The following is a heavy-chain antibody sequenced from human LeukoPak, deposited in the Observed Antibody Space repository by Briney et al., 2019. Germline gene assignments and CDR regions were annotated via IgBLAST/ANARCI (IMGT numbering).Heavy chain of an antibody. Sequence: SETLSLTCTVSGGSIGSSSYYWGWIRQPPGKGLEWIGSIYYSGSTYYNPSLKSRARVSIDTSKNLFSLKLNSVTAADTAVYYCARTSYYGSGTWYFDLWGRGTLVSVSS. CDR2: IYYSGST. D-gene: IGHD3-10*01. CDR1: GGSIGSSSYY. J-gene: IGHJ2*01. V-gene: IGHV4-39*07. CDR3: ARTSYYGSGTWYFDL.